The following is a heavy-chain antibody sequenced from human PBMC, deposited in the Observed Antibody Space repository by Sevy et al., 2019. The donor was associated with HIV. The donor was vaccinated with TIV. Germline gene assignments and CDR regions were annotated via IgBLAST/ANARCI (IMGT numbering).Heavy chain of an antibody. CDR3: ARDRVQPSHWYFDL. CDR2: ITSESGYI. D-gene: IGHD3-10*01. CDR1: GFTFSSYA. J-gene: IGHJ2*01. V-gene: IGHV3-21*01. Sequence: GGSLRLSCAASGFTFSSYAMNWVRQAPGKGLQWVSSITSESGYIYYADSVKGRFIISRDNAQNSVYLQMNSLRADDTAVYYCARDRVQPSHWYFDLWGRGTLVTVSS.